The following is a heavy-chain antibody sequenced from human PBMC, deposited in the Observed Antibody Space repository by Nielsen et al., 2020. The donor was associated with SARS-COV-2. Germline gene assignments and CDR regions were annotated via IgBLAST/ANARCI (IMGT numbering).Heavy chain of an antibody. CDR2: VSASGGST. D-gene: IGHD2-21*02. Sequence: GESLKISCAASGFTFNIYAMAWVRRAPGRGLQWVTGVSASGGSTYYTDSVKGRFSISRDNSKNTLYLQMNSLRAEDTAVYYCARSGLAVTALDYWGQGTLVTVSS. CDR1: GFTFNIYA. J-gene: IGHJ4*02. CDR3: ARSGLAVTALDY. V-gene: IGHV3-23*01.